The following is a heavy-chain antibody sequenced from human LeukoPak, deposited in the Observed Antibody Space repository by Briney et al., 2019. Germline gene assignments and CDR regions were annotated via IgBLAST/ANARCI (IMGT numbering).Heavy chain of an antibody. J-gene: IGHJ4*02. Sequence: ASVKVSCKVSGYTLTELSMHWVRQAPGKGLEWMGGFDPEDGETTYAQKFQGRVTMTEDTSTDTAYMELSSLRSEDTAVYYCATGLGYNWNLSDYWGQGTLVTVSS. CDR3: ATGLGYNWNLSDY. CDR1: GYTLTELS. V-gene: IGHV1-24*01. D-gene: IGHD1-20*01. CDR2: FDPEDGET.